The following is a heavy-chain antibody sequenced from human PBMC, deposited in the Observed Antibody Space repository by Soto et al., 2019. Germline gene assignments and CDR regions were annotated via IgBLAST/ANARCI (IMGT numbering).Heavy chain of an antibody. Sequence: GGSLRLSCAASGFTLSSYWMHWVRQAPGKGPVWVSRINTDGSSISYADSVKGRFTISRDNAKNTLFLQMSSLRAEDTAIYYCARDFNNEVHFHVWGQGTMVTVSS. V-gene: IGHV3-74*01. CDR3: ARDFNNEVHFHV. D-gene: IGHD2-8*01. J-gene: IGHJ3*01. CDR2: INTDGSSI. CDR1: GFTLSSYW.